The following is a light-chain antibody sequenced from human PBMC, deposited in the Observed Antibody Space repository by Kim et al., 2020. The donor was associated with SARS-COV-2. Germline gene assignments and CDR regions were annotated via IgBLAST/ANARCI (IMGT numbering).Light chain of an antibody. CDR1: SSDVGSYNL. J-gene: IGLJ7*01. V-gene: IGLV2-23*02. CDR2: EVS. CDR3: CSYAGSSTYAV. Sequence: QSITISCTGTSSDVGSYNLVSWYQQHPGKAPKLMIYEVSKRPSGVSNRFSGSKSGNTASLTISGLHAEDEADYYCCSYAGSSTYAVFGGGTQLTVL.